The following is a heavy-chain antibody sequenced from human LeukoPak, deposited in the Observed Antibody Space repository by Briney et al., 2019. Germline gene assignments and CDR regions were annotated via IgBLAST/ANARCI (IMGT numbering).Heavy chain of an antibody. Sequence: PGGSLRLSCAASGFTFSSYAMSWVRQAPGKGLEWVSGISGSDGSTNYADSVKGRFTISRENAKNSLYLLMNSLRAEDTAVYYCARGPSGYHNTGGQGTLVTVSS. D-gene: IGHD5-12*01. CDR2: ISGSDGST. CDR1: GFTFSSYA. CDR3: ARGPSGYHNT. J-gene: IGHJ4*02. V-gene: IGHV3-23*01.